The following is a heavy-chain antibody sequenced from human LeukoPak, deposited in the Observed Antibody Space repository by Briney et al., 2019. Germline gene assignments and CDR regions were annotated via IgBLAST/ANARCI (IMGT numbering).Heavy chain of an antibody. D-gene: IGHD2-2*01. CDR1: GGTFSSYA. Sequence: SVKVSCKASGGTFSSYAISWVRQAPGQGLEWMGGIIPLFGTANYAQKFQGRVTITADESTSTAYMELSSLRSEDTAVYYCARGLHCSSTSCLASAFDIWGQGTMVTVSS. CDR3: ARGLHCSSTSCLASAFDI. CDR2: IIPLFGTA. V-gene: IGHV1-69*01. J-gene: IGHJ3*02.